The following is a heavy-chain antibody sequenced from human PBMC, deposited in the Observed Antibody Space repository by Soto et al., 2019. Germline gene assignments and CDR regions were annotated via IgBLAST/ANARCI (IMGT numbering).Heavy chain of an antibody. V-gene: IGHV3-30*18. J-gene: IGHJ4*02. CDR1: GFTFSSHG. D-gene: IGHD3-9*01. CDR2: ISYDGSNE. Sequence: GGSLRLSCAASGFTFSSHGMHWVRQAPGKGLEWVAVISYDGSNEYYGDSVKGRFTISRENSKNTLYLQMNSLRTEDTAVYYCAKAFTGYYTGPDYSDYWGPGTLVTVSS. CDR3: AKAFTGYYTGPDYSDY.